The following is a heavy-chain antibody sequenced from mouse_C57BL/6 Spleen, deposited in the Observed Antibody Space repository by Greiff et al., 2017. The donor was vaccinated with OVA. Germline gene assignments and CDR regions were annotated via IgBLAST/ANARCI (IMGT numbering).Heavy chain of an antibody. Sequence: EVKLMESGPGLVKPSQSLSLTCSVTGYSITSGYYWNWIRQFPGNKLEWMGYISYDGSNNYNPSLKNRISITRDTSKNQFFLKLNSVTTEDTATYYCARGYSEDAMDYWGQGTSVTVSS. J-gene: IGHJ4*01. CDR2: ISYDGSN. CDR1: GYSITSGYY. V-gene: IGHV3-6*01. CDR3: ARGYSEDAMDY. D-gene: IGHD2-14*01.